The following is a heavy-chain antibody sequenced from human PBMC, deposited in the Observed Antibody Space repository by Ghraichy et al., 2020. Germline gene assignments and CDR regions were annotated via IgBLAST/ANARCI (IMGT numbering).Heavy chain of an antibody. J-gene: IGHJ4*02. CDR2: TYYRSKWYN. D-gene: IGHD6-13*01. CDR1: GDSVSSNSAA. V-gene: IGHV6-1*01. CDR3: ARDLGDNIAAAGTIDY. Sequence: SQTLSLTCAISGDSVSSNSAAWNWIRQSPSRGLEWLGRTYYRSKWYNDYAVSVKSRITINPDTSKNQFSLQLNSVTPEDTAVYYCARDLGDNIAAAGTIDYWGQRPLVPVS.